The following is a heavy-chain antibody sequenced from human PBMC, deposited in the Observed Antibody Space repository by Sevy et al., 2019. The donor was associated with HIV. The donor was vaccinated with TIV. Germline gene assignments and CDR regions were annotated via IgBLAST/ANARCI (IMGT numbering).Heavy chain of an antibody. CDR2: IYPGGSDT. CDR1: GYSFSNYW. V-gene: IGHV5-51*01. CDR3: ARFGSYRLAYYGMDV. D-gene: IGHD2-15*01. J-gene: IGHJ6*02. Sequence: GESLKISCKGSGYSFSNYWIGWVRQMPGKGLEWMGIIYPGGSDTRYSPSFQGQVTISADKSINTAYLQWSSLRASDTAMYYCARFGSYRLAYYGMDVWGQGTTVTVSS.